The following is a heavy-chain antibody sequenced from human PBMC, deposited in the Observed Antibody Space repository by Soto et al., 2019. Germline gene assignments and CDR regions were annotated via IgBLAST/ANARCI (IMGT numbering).Heavy chain of an antibody. D-gene: IGHD2-21*02. V-gene: IGHV2-5*02. CDR2: IYWDDDK. Sequence: QITLKESGPTLVKPTQTLTLTCTFSGFSLSTSGVGVGWIRQPPGKALEWLALIYWDDDKRYSPSLKSRLTITEVTSKNQVVLTMTNMDPVDTATYYCAHASGGGNSPYFDYWGQGTLVTVSS. J-gene: IGHJ4*02. CDR3: AHASGGGNSPYFDY. CDR1: GFSLSTSGVG.